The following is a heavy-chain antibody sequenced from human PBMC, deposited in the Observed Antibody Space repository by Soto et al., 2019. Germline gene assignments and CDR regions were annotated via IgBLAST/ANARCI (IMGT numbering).Heavy chain of an antibody. Sequence: SQTLSLTCVISGDSVSSDTSAWNWIRQSPSRGLEWLGRAYYRSQWYIDFAGSVKSRLTINPDTSKNEVSLHLKSVTPEDTAMYYCAREFEAKSLGVWGPGTTVTV. D-gene: IGHD1-26*01. CDR3: AREFEAKSLGV. CDR1: GDSVSSDTSA. CDR2: AYYRSQWYI. V-gene: IGHV6-1*01. J-gene: IGHJ6*02.